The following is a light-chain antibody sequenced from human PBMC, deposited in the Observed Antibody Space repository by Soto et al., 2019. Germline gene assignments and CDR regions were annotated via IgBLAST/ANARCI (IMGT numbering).Light chain of an antibody. V-gene: IGKV4-1*01. CDR1: QSVLSNSNNKNY. CDR3: QQYFTTPIT. J-gene: IGKJ5*01. Sequence: DIVMTQSRDSLAVSLGKRATINCKSSQSVLSNSNNKNYLAWYQQTPGQPPRLLISWASTREFGVPDRFSGSESGTDFTLTISSLQAEDVAVYYCQQYFTTPITFGQGTRLEIK. CDR2: WAS.